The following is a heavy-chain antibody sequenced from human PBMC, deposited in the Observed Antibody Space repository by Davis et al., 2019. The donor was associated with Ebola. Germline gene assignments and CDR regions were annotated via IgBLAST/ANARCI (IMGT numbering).Heavy chain of an antibody. V-gene: IGHV3-74*01. J-gene: IGHJ3*02. Sequence: GESLKISCAASGFTFSSYWMHWVRQAPGKGLVWVSRINSDVSSTSYADSVKGRFTISRDNSKNSLFLQMNSLRAEDTAVYYCAKGVLIAVAGTGYALDIWGQGTMVTVSS. CDR3: AKGVLIAVAGTGYALDI. CDR1: GFTFSSYW. CDR2: INSDVSST. D-gene: IGHD6-19*01.